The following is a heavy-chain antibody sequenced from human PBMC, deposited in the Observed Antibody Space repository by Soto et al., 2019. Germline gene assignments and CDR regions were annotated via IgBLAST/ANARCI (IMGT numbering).Heavy chain of an antibody. CDR2: ISGSGGST. CDR3: AKDGAQDPPLEWLLYSDYYYYYYMDV. V-gene: IGHV3-23*01. D-gene: IGHD3-3*01. J-gene: IGHJ6*03. Sequence: PGGSLRLSCAASGFTFSSYAMSWVRQAPGKGLEWVSAISGSGGSTYYADSVKGRFTISRDNSKNTLYLQMNSLRAEDTAVYYCAKDGAQDPPLEWLLYSDYYYYYYMDVWGKGTTVTVSS. CDR1: GFTFSSYA.